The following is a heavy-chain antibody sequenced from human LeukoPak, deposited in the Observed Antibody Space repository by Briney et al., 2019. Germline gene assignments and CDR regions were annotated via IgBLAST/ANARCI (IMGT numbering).Heavy chain of an antibody. Sequence: ETLSLTCAVYGGSFSGYYWSWIRQPPGKGLEWIGEINHSGSTNYNPSLKSRVTISVDTSKNQFSLKLSSVTAADTAVYYCASLTIAESSYYFDYWGQGTLVTVSS. J-gene: IGHJ4*02. D-gene: IGHD3-9*01. CDR3: ASLTIAESSYYFDY. V-gene: IGHV4-34*01. CDR2: INHSGST. CDR1: GGSFSGYY.